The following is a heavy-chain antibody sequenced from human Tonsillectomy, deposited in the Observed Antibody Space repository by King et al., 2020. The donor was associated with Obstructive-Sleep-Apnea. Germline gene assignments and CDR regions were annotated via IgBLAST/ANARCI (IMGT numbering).Heavy chain of an antibody. CDR3: ARQSWGAVADNWFDP. Sequence: LQLQESGPGLVKPSETLSLTCTVSGDSITSYSWSWIRQPAGKGLEWIGRIYTTWSTNYNPSLKSRVTMSVDTSKNQFSLRLSSVTAADTAVYYCARQSWGAVADNWFDPWGQGTLVTVSS. CDR1: GDSITSYS. J-gene: IGHJ5*02. CDR2: IYTTWST. V-gene: IGHV4-4*07. D-gene: IGHD6-19*01.